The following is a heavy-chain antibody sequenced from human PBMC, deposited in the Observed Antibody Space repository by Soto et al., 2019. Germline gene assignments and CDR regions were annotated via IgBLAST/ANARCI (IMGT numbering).Heavy chain of an antibody. V-gene: IGHV4-59*01. CDR3: ARGPGSPYGNWFDP. D-gene: IGHD4-17*01. CDR1: GGSISSYY. CDR2: IYYSGST. Sequence: PSETMSLTCTVSGGSISSYYWSWIRQPPGKGLEWIGYIYYSGSTNYNPSLKSRVTISVDTSKNQFSLKLSSVTAADTAVYYCARGPGSPYGNWFDPWGQGTLVTVSS. J-gene: IGHJ5*02.